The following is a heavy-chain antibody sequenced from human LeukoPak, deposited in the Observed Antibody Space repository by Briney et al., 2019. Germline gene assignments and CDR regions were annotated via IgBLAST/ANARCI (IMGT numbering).Heavy chain of an antibody. D-gene: IGHD5-12*01. V-gene: IGHV4-30-2*01. J-gene: IGHJ4*02. Sequence: PSQTLSLTCTVSGGSISSDGYYWTWIRQPPGKGLEWIGYIYHSGNTYYNPSLKSRVTISVDRSKNQFSLKLSSVTAADTAVYYCARSGYSGYDYGGYWGQGTLVTVSS. CDR2: IYHSGNT. CDR3: ARSGYSGYDYGGY. CDR1: GGSISSDGYY.